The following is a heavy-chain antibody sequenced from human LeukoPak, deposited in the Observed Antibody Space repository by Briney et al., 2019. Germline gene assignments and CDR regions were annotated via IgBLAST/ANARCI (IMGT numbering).Heavy chain of an antibody. V-gene: IGHV3-73*01. J-gene: IGHJ4*02. CDR2: IRSKANSYAT. CDR3: TRLGLSGNDY. D-gene: IGHD1-14*01. CDR1: GFTFSGSA. Sequence: GGSLRLSCAASGFTFSGSAMHWVRQASGKGLKWVGRIRSKANSYATAYAASVKGRFTISRDDSKNTAYLQMNSLKTEDTAVYYCTRLGLSGNDYWGQGTLVTVSS.